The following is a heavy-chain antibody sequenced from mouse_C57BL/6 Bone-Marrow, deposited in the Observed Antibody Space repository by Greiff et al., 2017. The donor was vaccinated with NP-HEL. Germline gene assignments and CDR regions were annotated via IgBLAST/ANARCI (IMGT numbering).Heavy chain of an antibody. Sequence: EVTLVESGGGLVKPGGSLKLSCAASGFTFSDYGMHWVRQAPEKGLEWVAYISSGSSTIYYADTVKGRIPISRDNAKHTLFLQMTSLTAEDTAMYYCARMGDYWGQGTTLTVSS. J-gene: IGHJ2*01. CDR2: ISSGSSTI. CDR1: GFTFSDYG. CDR3: ARMGDY. V-gene: IGHV5-17*01.